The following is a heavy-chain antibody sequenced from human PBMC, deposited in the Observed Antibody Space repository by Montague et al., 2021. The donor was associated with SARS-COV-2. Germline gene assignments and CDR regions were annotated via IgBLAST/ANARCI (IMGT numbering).Heavy chain of an antibody. CDR2: TYYRSKWYN. V-gene: IGHV6-1*01. D-gene: IGHD1-1*01. J-gene: IGHJ6*02. CDR1: GDSVSSNSVA. CDR3: TSGREGNYNVMDV. Sequence: CAISGDSVSSNSVAWSWLRQSPSRGLEWLGRTYYRSKWYNDYAVSVRGRVTINPDTSKNQFSLQLNSVTPEDTAIYYRTSGREGNYNVMDVWGQGTTVTVSS.